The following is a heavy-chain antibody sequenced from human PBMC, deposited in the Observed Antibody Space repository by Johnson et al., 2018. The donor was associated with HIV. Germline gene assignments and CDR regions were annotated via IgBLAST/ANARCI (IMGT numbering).Heavy chain of an antibody. CDR3: ARGGAGGNSEGAFDI. J-gene: IGHJ3*02. V-gene: IGHV3-30*19. CDR2: ISYDGSDT. CDR1: GFTFSSYG. Sequence: QMQLVESGGGVVLPGWSLRLSCEASGFTFSSYGMHWVRQAPAKGLEWVAVISYDGSDTDYADSVKGRFTISRDNSKNTLYLQMNSLRAEDTAVYYCARGGAGGNSEGAFDIWGQGTMVTVSS. D-gene: IGHD4-23*01.